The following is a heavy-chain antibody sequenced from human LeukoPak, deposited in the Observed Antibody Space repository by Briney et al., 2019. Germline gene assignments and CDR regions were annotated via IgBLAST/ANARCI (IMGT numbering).Heavy chain of an antibody. CDR2: ISAYNGNT. Sequence: ASVKVSCKVSGYTLTELSMHWVRQAPGKGLEWMGWISAYNGNTNYAQKLQGRVTMTTDTSTSTAYMELRSLRSDDTAVYYCAGVGYYPYYFDYWGQGTLVTVSS. V-gene: IGHV1-18*01. CDR1: GYTLTELS. CDR3: AGVGYYPYYFDY. D-gene: IGHD2-8*01. J-gene: IGHJ4*02.